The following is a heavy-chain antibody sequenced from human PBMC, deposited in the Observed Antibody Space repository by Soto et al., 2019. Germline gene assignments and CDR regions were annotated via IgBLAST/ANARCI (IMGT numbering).Heavy chain of an antibody. J-gene: IGHJ4*02. D-gene: IGHD2-21*02. Sequence: ASVKVSCKASGYTFTSYAMYWVRQAPGQRLEWMGWINAGNGNTKYSQKFQGRVTITRDTSASTAYMELSSLRSEDTAVYYCARSIVVVTAAEYWGQGTLVTVSS. V-gene: IGHV1-3*01. CDR3: ARSIVVVTAAEY. CDR1: GYTFTSYA. CDR2: INAGNGNT.